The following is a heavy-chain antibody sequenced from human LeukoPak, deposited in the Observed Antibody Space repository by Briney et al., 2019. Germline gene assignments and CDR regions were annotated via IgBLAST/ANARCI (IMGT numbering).Heavy chain of an antibody. D-gene: IGHD6-19*01. J-gene: IGHJ4*02. CDR1: GFTFSKYL. CDR2: INTDGTVT. V-gene: IGHV3-74*01. Sequence: PGGSLRLSCAASGFTFSKYLMLWVRQAPGKGLESVSRINTDGTVTTYADSVKGRFTVSRDNADNTMFLQMNSVRDEDTAVYYCATTQWLAPPPDSWGQGTPVTVSS. CDR3: ATTQWLAPPPDS.